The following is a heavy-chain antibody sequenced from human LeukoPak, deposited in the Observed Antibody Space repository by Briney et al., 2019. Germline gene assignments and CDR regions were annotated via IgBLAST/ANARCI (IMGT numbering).Heavy chain of an antibody. J-gene: IGHJ5*02. CDR2: IYHSGRT. D-gene: IGHD3-9*01. CDR1: GYSISNGYY. CDR3: ARVLTGYLRKWFDP. Sequence: SETLSLTCTVSGYSISNGYYWGWIRQPPGKGLEWIASIYHSGRTYYNPSLKSRVTISIDTSNNHFSLKVNSVTAADTAKYYCARVLTGYLRKWFDPWGQGTLVTVSS. V-gene: IGHV4-38-2*02.